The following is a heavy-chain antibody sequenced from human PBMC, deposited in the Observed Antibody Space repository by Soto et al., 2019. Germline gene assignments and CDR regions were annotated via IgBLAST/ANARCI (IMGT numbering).Heavy chain of an antibody. CDR3: ARDRLMATAGTARHYFGLDV. D-gene: IGHD5-18*01. Sequence: PSETLSLTCTVSGGSIRSGGYYWSWVRQSPGRGLEWIGNIYYSGSTYYNPSLKRRLTISVDTSKNQFSLNLSSVTAADTAVYYCARDRLMATAGTARHYFGLDVWGQGTTVTVSS. CDR2: IYYSGST. J-gene: IGHJ6*02. CDR1: GGSIRSGGYY. V-gene: IGHV4-31*03.